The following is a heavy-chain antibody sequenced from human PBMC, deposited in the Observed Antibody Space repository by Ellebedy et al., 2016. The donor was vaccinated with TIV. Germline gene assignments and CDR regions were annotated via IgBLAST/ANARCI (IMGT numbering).Heavy chain of an antibody. Sequence: GGSLRLSXAASGFTFSSYSMNWVRQAPGKGLEWVSSISSSSSYIYYADSVKGRFTISRDNAKNSLYLQMNSLRAEDTAVYYCARGDGSNYYYYYGMDVWGQGTTVTVSS. D-gene: IGHD5-24*01. V-gene: IGHV3-21*01. J-gene: IGHJ6*02. CDR3: ARGDGSNYYYYYGMDV. CDR2: ISSSSSYI. CDR1: GFTFSSYS.